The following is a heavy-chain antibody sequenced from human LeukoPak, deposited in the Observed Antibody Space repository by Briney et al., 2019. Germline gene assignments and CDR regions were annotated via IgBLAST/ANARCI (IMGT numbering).Heavy chain of an antibody. V-gene: IGHV1-69*04. CDR1: GGIFSSYA. CDR3: ARDLPPYYFDY. J-gene: IGHJ4*02. Sequence: ASVKVSCRASGGIFSSYAISWVRQAPGQGLEWMGRIIPILGIANYAQKFQGRVTITADKSTSTAYMDLSSLRSEDTAVYYCARDLPPYYFDYWGQGTLVTVSS. CDR2: IIPILGIA.